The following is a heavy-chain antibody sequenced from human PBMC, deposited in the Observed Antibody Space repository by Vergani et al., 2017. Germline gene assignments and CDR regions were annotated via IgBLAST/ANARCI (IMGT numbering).Heavy chain of an antibody. CDR1: GSKFSDHY. Sequence: LEESGGGSVKPGRSLRLSCAASGSKFSDHYMSWIRQAPGKGLEWVSHISPGASTVSYTDSVTGRFTVSRDNDNNSLTLDMKTLRVEDTAVYYCAKSPGISTSRHYYAMDVGGQGTTVTVSS. CDR3: AKSPGISTSRHYYAMDV. J-gene: IGHJ6*02. D-gene: IGHD1-14*01. CDR2: ISPGASTV. V-gene: IGHV3-11*04.